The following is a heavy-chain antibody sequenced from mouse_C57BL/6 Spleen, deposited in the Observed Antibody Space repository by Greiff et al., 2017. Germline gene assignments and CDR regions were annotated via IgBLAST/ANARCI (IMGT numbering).Heavy chain of an antibody. CDR1: GYTFTDYN. Sequence: VQLQQSGPELVKPGASVKIPCKASGYTFTDYNMDWVKQSHGKSLEWIGDINPNNGGTIYNQKFKGKATLTVDKSSSTAYMELRSLTSEDTAVYYCARPYYYGSSYCYFDYWGQGTTLTVSS. CDR3: ARPYYYGSSYCYFDY. CDR2: INPNNGGT. J-gene: IGHJ2*01. V-gene: IGHV1-18*01. D-gene: IGHD1-1*01.